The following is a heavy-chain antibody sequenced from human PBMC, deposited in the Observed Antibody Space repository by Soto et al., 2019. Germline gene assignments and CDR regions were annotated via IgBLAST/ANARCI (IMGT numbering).Heavy chain of an antibody. CDR2: IIPSVGIA. D-gene: IGHD6-19*01. CDR1: GGTFSSYI. CDR3: ARGGVAGFDP. V-gene: IGHV1-69*02. Sequence: QVQLVQSGAEVKKPGSSVKVSCKASGGTFSSYIISWVRQAPGQGLEWMGRIIPSVGIANYAQRFQGRVTITADNSTTTAYMEMSSLRSEDTAGYYCARGGVAGFDPWGQGTLVTVSS. J-gene: IGHJ5*02.